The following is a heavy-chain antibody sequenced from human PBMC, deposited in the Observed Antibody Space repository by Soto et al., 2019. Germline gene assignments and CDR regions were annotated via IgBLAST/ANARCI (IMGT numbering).Heavy chain of an antibody. CDR1: GFTFSDYW. CDR3: ARAVAPGSGLYYLDTFDM. D-gene: IGHD3-22*01. J-gene: IGHJ3*02. CDR2: IKKDESKK. Sequence: EVQLVESGGGLVQPGESLRLSCAASGFTFSDYWMTWVRQAPGKGLEWVANIKKDESKKSYLDSVRGRFTISRDNARNSRYLQVDSLRADDTALYYCARAVAPGSGLYYLDTFDMWGHGKMVNVS. V-gene: IGHV3-7*05.